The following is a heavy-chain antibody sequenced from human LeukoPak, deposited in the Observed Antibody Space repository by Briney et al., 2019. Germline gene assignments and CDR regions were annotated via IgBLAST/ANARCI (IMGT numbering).Heavy chain of an antibody. V-gene: IGHV1-69*06. CDR1: GGTFSSYA. D-gene: IGHD1-26*01. J-gene: IGHJ4*02. Sequence: ASVKVSCKASGGTFSSYAISWVRQAPGQGLEWMGGIIPIFGTANYAQKFQGRVTITADKSTSTAYMELSSLRSEDTAVYYCARVSVGDSGSYFRFDYWGQGTLVTVSS. CDR2: IIPIFGTA. CDR3: ARVSVGDSGSYFRFDY.